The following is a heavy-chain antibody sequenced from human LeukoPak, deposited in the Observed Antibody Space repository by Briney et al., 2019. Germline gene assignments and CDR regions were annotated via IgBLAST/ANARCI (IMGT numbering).Heavy chain of an antibody. V-gene: IGHV3-15*01. Sequence: PGGSLRLSCAASGFTFKDAWMSWVRQAPGKGLEWVGRIISKNNGETTDYTAPVKGRFTILRDDSKNTLHLQMNSLKTKDTAVYYCTTDRLVTYYDFWSGYFTSGDYDYWGQGTLVTVSS. D-gene: IGHD3-3*01. CDR1: GFTFKDAW. CDR2: IISKNNGETT. J-gene: IGHJ4*02. CDR3: TTDRLVTYYDFWSGYFTSGDYDY.